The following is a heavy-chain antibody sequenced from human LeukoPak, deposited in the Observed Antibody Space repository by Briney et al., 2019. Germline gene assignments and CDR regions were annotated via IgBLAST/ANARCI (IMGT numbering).Heavy chain of an antibody. V-gene: IGHV3-20*04. D-gene: IGHD1-26*01. CDR3: ARVFERLLYTPYYYYYYYMDV. CDR1: GFTFDDYG. CDR2: INWNGGST. Sequence: PGGSLRLSCAASGFTFDDYGMSWVRQAPGKGLEWVSGINWNGGSTGYADSVKGRFTISRDNAKNSLYLQMNSLRAEDTAVYYCARVFERLLYTPYYYYYYYMDVWGKGTTVTISS. J-gene: IGHJ6*03.